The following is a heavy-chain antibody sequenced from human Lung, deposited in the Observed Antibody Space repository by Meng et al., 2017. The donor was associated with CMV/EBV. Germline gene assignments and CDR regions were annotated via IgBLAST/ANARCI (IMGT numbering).Heavy chain of an antibody. D-gene: IGHD4-11*01. CDR2: INHSGST. Sequence: SXTLSLXCAVYGGSFSGYYCTWIRQSPGKGLEWIGDINHSGSTNYNPSLKSRVTRSVDTSKKQCSLKLSSVTAADTAVYFCARGLADSNPFFYYYYGMDVWXQGTTVTVSS. CDR3: ARGLADSNPFFYYYYGMDV. V-gene: IGHV4-34*01. J-gene: IGHJ6*01. CDR1: GGSFSGYY.